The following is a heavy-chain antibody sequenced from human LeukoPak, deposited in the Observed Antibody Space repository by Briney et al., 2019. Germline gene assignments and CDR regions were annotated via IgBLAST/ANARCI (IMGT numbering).Heavy chain of an antibody. CDR3: ARDQDSSGWYRGDAFDI. J-gene: IGHJ3*02. CDR2: ISSSSSYI. V-gene: IGHV3-21*01. D-gene: IGHD6-19*01. CDR1: GFTFSSYS. Sequence: GGSLRLSCAASGFTFSSYSMNWVRQAPGKGLEWVSSISSSSSYIYYADSVKGRFTISRDNAKNSLYLQMNSLRAEDTAVYYCARDQDSSGWYRGDAFDIWGQGTMVTVSS.